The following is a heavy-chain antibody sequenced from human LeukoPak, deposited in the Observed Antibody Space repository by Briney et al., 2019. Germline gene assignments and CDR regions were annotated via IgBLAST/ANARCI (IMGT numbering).Heavy chain of an antibody. D-gene: IGHD3-10*01. CDR2: IYYSGST. V-gene: IGHV4-39*01. J-gene: IGHJ4*02. CDR3: ARHYYYGSGSYYNVGYYFDY. Sequence: SETLSLTCTVSGGSISSSSYYWGWIRQPPGKGLEWIGSIYYSGSTYYNPSLKSRVTISVDTSKNQFSLKLSSVTAADTAVYYCARHYYYGSGSYYNVGYYFDYWGQGTLVTVSS. CDR1: GGSISSSSYY.